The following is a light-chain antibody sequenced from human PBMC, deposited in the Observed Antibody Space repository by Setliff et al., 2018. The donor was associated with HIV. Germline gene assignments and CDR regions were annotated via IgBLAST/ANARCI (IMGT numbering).Light chain of an antibody. CDR1: SSDVGGYNY. CDR3: SSYTASSTLV. J-gene: IGLJ3*02. Sequence: QSALTQPASLSGSPGQSITISCTGSSSDVGGYNYVSWYQQHPGKAPKLMIYDVSQRPSGVSDRFSGSKSGITASLTISGLQPEDESDYYCSSYTASSTLVFGGGTKVTVL. V-gene: IGLV2-14*03. CDR2: DVS.